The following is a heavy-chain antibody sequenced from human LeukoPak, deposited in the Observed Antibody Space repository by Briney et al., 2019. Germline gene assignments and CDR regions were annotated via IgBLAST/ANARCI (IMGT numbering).Heavy chain of an antibody. CDR2: IYYNGRT. D-gene: IGHD6-19*01. CDR3: AREEGQWLGYYYYYGMDV. V-gene: IGHV4-59*12. J-gene: IGHJ6*02. Sequence: SETLSLTCSVSGDSSSTYYWNWLRQPPGKGLEWIGNIYYNGRTNYSPSLKSRVTISVDKSKNQFSLKLSSVTAADTAVYYCAREEGQWLGYYYYYGMDVWGQGTTVTVSS. CDR1: GDSSSTYY.